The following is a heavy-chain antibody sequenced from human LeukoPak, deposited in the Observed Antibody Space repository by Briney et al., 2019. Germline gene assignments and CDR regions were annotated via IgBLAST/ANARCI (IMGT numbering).Heavy chain of an antibody. CDR2: INPNSGGT. D-gene: IGHD2-2*02. CDR1: GYTFTGYY. V-gene: IGHV1-2*02. Sequence: GASVKVSCKASGYTFTGYYMHWVRQAPGQGLEWMGWINPNSGGTNYAQKFQGRVTMTRDTSISTAYMELSRLRSDDTAVYYCARAIEDILVVPAAINYYYYYMDVWGKGTTVTISS. J-gene: IGHJ6*03. CDR3: ARAIEDILVVPAAINYYYYYMDV.